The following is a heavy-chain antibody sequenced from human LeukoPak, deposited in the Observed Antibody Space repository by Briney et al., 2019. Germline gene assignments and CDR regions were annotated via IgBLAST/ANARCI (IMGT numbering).Heavy chain of an antibody. CDR1: GFTFSSYE. Sequence: GGSLRLSCVASGFTFSSYEMNWVRQAPGKGLEWVSFISSSGSTIYYTDSVKGRFTISRDNAKNSLYLQMNSLRAEDTAVYYCTRADLYGDYADYWGQGTLVTVPS. CDR3: TRADLYGDYADY. D-gene: IGHD4-17*01. J-gene: IGHJ4*02. CDR2: ISSSGSTI. V-gene: IGHV3-48*03.